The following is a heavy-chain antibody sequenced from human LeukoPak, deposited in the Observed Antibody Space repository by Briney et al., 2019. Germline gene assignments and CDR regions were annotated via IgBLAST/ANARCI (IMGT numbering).Heavy chain of an antibody. CDR2: VYDTGTT. V-gene: IGHV4-39*01. Sequence: SETLSLTCTVSGGSITTNNFYWAWIRQPPGKGLEWIGSVYDTGTTYYNPSLKSRATIFVDTSKNQFSLRLSSVTAADTALYYCASSPGLFRRLRYPFDLWGQGTQVTVSS. CDR1: GGSITTNNFY. D-gene: IGHD1-1*01. CDR3: ASSPGLFRRLRYPFDL. J-gene: IGHJ5*02.